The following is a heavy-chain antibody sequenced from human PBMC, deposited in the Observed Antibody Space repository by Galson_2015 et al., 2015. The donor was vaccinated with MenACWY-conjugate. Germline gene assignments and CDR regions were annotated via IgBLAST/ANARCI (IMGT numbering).Heavy chain of an antibody. J-gene: IGHJ4*02. Sequence: SCATSGFSFGDYTLSWVRQAPGKGLEWVGFIRSKGFGETTEYAAPVKDRFTISRDDSTRIAYLQMNSLKTDDTAVYYCTSRLIGVIAAFDYWGRGTLVTVSS. CDR2: IRSKGFGETT. D-gene: IGHD3-22*01. CDR3: TSRLIGVIAAFDY. V-gene: IGHV3-49*04. CDR1: GFSFGDYT.